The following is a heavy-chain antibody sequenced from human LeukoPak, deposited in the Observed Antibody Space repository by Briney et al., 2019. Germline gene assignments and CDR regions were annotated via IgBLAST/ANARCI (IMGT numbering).Heavy chain of an antibody. J-gene: IGHJ4*02. Sequence: SSETLSLTCTVSGYSISSGYYWGWIRQPPGKGLEWIGNIYHSGSTYYNPSLKSRAAISVDTSKNQFSLKLSSVTAAGTAVYYCAREKGENYESSGYVDYWGQGTLVTVSS. CDR1: GYSISSGYY. CDR3: AREKGENYESSGYVDY. D-gene: IGHD3-22*01. CDR2: IYHSGST. V-gene: IGHV4-38-2*02.